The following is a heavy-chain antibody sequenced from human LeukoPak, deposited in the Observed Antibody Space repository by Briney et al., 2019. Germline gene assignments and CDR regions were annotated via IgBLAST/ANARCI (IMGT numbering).Heavy chain of an antibody. Sequence: SETLSPTSGVSEGSLSSPNWWSWARQPPGQELEWIGEISLTGETNYNPTLNSRVTMSLDESRNQLSLDLTSVTAADPAIYYCSRESGACCPFGYWGQGTLVIVPP. J-gene: IGHJ4*02. V-gene: IGHV4-4*02. CDR2: ISLTGET. CDR3: SRESGACCPFGY. D-gene: IGHD2-21*02. CDR1: EGSLSSPNW.